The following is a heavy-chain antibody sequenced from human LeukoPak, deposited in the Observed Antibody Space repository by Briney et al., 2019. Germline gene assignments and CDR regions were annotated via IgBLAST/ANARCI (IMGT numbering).Heavy chain of an antibody. CDR1: GFTFSSYW. V-gene: IGHV3-7*01. Sequence: GGSLRLSCAASGFTFSSYWMSWVRQAPGKGLEWVANIKQDGSEKYYVDSVKGRFTISRDNAKNSLYLQMNSLRAEDTAVYYCARAVVTALNYYYGMDVWGQGTTVTVSS. CDR3: ARAVVTALNYYYGMDV. CDR2: IKQDGSEK. J-gene: IGHJ6*02. D-gene: IGHD2-21*02.